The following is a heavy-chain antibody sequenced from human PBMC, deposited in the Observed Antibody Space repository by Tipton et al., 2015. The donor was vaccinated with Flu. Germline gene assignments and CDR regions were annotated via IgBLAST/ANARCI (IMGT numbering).Heavy chain of an antibody. CDR1: GGSISSYY. CDR2: IYTSGRT. J-gene: IGHJ4*02. CDR3: ARGGYSGYDRYYFDY. V-gene: IGHV4-4*07. D-gene: IGHD5-12*01. Sequence: TLSLTCTVSGGSISSYYWSWIRQPAGKGLEWIGRIYTSGRTNYNPSLKSRVTMSVDTSKNQFSLKLSSVTAADTAVYYCARGGYSGYDRYYFDYWGQGALVTVSS.